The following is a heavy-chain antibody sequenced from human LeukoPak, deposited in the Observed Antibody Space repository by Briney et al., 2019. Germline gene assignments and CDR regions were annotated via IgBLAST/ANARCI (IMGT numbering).Heavy chain of an antibody. CDR2: ISTSGTTI. CDR1: GLTFSSYE. Sequence: QPGGALRLSCADSGLTFSSYEMNWVRQAPGEGLEWISYISTSGTTIYYADSVKGRFTISRDNARTSLYLQMNSLRVEDTAVYYCARSQPGPTYGPFDYWGQGTLVTVSS. V-gene: IGHV3-48*03. D-gene: IGHD1-14*01. CDR3: ARSQPGPTYGPFDY. J-gene: IGHJ4*02.